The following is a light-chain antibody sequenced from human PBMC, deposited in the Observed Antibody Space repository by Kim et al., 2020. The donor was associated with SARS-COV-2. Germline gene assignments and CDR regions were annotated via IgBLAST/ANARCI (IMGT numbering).Light chain of an antibody. CDR1: NIGSKS. V-gene: IGLV3-21*03. J-gene: IGLJ2*01. CDR3: QVWDSSSDHVV. Sequence: APGKTASVTCGGTNIGSKSVHWYQRKPGQAPVLVVYDDTDRPSGIPERFSGSNSGNTATLTISRVEAGDEADYYCQVWDSSSDHVVFGGGTQLTVL. CDR2: DDT.